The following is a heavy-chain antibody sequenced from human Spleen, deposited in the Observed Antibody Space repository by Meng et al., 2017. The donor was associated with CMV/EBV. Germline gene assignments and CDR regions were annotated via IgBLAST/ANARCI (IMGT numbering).Heavy chain of an antibody. V-gene: IGHV1-69*05. J-gene: IGHJ4*02. D-gene: IGHD3-9*01. CDR2: IIPIFGTT. CDR1: GGTFSSYA. CDR3: ARSNDILTAVDY. Sequence: CKASGGTFSSYAISWMRQAPGQGLEWMGGIIPIFGTTNYAQKFQGRVAITTDESTSTAYMELSSLRSEDTAVYYCARSNDILTAVDYWGQGTLVTVSS.